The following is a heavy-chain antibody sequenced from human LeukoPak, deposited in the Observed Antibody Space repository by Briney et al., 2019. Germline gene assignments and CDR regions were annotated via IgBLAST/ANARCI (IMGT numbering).Heavy chain of an antibody. CDR1: GGSISSYY. Sequence: SETLSLTCTVSGGSISSYYWSWIRQPPGKGLEWIGYIYYSGSTNYNPSLKSRVTISVDTSKNQFSLKLSSVTAADTAVYYCARDLGQEDSSFAVDPWGQGTLVTVSS. J-gene: IGHJ5*02. CDR2: IYYSGST. CDR3: ARDLGQEDSSFAVDP. V-gene: IGHV4-59*01. D-gene: IGHD6-6*01.